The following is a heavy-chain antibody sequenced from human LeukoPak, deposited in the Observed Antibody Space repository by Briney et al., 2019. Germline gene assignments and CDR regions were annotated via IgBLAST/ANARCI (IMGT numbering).Heavy chain of an antibody. J-gene: IGHJ4*02. V-gene: IGHV4-4*07. CDR1: GGSINNYY. CDR2: IYSSGST. CDR3: ARLSPSPDY. Sequence: SETLSLTCTVSGGSINNYYWSWIRQPAGKGLEWIGRIYSSGSTNYSPSLKSRVTMSVDTSKTQFSLRLSSVTAADTAVYFCARLSPSPDYWGQGTLVTVSS. D-gene: IGHD5/OR15-5a*01.